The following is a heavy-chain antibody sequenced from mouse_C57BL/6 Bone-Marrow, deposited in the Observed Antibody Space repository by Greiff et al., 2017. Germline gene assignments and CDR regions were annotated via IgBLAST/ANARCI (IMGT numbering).Heavy chain of an antibody. CDR3: ARARYYDGSSPYAMDY. J-gene: IGHJ4*01. Sequence: VQLQQSGAELARPGASVKLSCKASGYTFTSYGISWVKQRTGQGLEWIGELYPRSGNTYYNEKFKGKATLTADKSSSTAYMELRSLTSEDSAVYSCARARYYDGSSPYAMDYWGQGTSVTVSS. CDR2: LYPRSGNT. V-gene: IGHV1-81*01. D-gene: IGHD1-1*01. CDR1: GYTFTSYG.